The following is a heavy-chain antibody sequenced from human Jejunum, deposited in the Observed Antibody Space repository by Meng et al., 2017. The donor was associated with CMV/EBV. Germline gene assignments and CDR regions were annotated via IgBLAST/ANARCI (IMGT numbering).Heavy chain of an antibody. CDR1: GFIFNRYW. CDR3: VRETYYSRTYYFDY. CDR2: ISLDGSST. V-gene: IGHV3-74*01. D-gene: IGHD2/OR15-2a*01. Sequence: SGFIFNRYWMYWVRQVPGKWLVWVSRISLDGSSTRYADAVKGRFTISRDNAKNTLDLQMNSLRAEDTAVYYCVRETYYSRTYYFDYWGQGTLVTVSS. J-gene: IGHJ4*02.